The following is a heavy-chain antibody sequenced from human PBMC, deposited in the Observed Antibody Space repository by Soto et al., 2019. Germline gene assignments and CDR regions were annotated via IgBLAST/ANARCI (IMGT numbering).Heavy chain of an antibody. Sequence: EVQLVESGGGLVKPGGSLRLSCAASGFTFSNAWMNWVRQAPGKGLEWVGRIKSKTDGGTTDYAAPVKGRFTNARDHSKNTLYLQMNSLKTEDTAVYYCTTGEGYYYDSSGYKNWYFDLWGRGTLITVPS. CDR1: GFTFSNAW. J-gene: IGHJ2*01. D-gene: IGHD3-22*01. CDR3: TTGEGYYYDSSGYKNWYFDL. CDR2: IKSKTDGGTT. V-gene: IGHV3-15*07.